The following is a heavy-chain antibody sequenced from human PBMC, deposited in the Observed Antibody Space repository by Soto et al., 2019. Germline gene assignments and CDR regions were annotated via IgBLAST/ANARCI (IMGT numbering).Heavy chain of an antibody. J-gene: IGHJ6*03. V-gene: IGHV1-69*02. D-gene: IGHD3-10*01. CDR3: ARGLDRITMVRGVSNYYYYYYMDV. CDR2: IIPILGIA. Sequence: ASVKVSCKASGGTFSSYTISWVRQAPGQGLEWMGRIIPILGIANYAQKFQGRVTITADKSTSTAYMELSSLRSEDTAVYYCARGLDRITMVRGVSNYYYYYYMDVWGKGTTVTVSS. CDR1: GGTFSSYT.